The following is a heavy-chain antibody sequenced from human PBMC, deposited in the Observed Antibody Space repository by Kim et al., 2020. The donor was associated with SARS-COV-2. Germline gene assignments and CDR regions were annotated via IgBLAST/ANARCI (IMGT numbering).Heavy chain of an antibody. CDR1: GGTFSSYA. CDR3: AGRGPRLQGDAFDI. J-gene: IGHJ3*02. V-gene: IGHV1-69*13. D-gene: IGHD4-4*01. Sequence: SVKVSCKASGGTFSSYAISWVRQAPGQGLEWMGGIIPIFGTANYAQKFQGRVTITADESTSTAYMELSSLRSEDTAVYYCAGRGPRLQGDAFDIWGQGTMVTVSS. CDR2: IIPIFGTA.